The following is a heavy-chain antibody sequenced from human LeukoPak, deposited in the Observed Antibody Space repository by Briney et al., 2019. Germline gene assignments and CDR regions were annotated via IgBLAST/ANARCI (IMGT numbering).Heavy chain of an antibody. CDR2: IYYSGST. D-gene: IGHD3-22*01. J-gene: IGHJ4*02. CDR3: ARLSHYYDSSGYYYVPQYYFDY. Sequence: PGGSLRLSCAASGFTFSSYAMSWVRQPPGKGLEWIGSIYYSGSTYYNPSLKSRVTISVDTSKNQFSLKLSSVTAADTAVYYCARLSHYYDSSGYYYVPQYYFDYWGQGTLVTVSS. V-gene: IGHV4-39*01. CDR1: GFTFSSYA.